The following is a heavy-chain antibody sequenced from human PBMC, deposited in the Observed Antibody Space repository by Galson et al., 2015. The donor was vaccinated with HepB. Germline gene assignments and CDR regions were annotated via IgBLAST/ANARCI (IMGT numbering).Heavy chain of an antibody. CDR3: AREAWSCSSASCSDYDYYGMDV. J-gene: IGHJ6*02. V-gene: IGHV6-1*01. D-gene: IGHD2-2*01. CDR1: GDSVSSNSAA. CDR2: TYYRSKWYN. Sequence: CAISGDSVSSNSAAWNWIRQSPSRGLEWLGRTYYRSKWYNDYAVSVKSRITVNPDTSKRQFSLQLNSVTPEDTAVYYCAREAWSCSSASCSDYDYYGMDVWGQGTTVTVSS.